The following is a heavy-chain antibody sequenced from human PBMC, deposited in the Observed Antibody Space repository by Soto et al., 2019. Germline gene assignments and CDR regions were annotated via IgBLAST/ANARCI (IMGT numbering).Heavy chain of an antibody. D-gene: IGHD3-9*01. CDR2: IYYSGST. J-gene: IGHJ5*02. CDR1: GGSISSYY. CDR3: ARQSPTTIFRFDP. V-gene: IGHV4-59*08. Sequence: SETLSLTCTVSGGSISSYYWSWIRQPPGKGLEWIGYIYYSGSTNYNPSLKSRVTISVDTSKNQFSLKLSSVTAADTAVYYCARQSPTTIFRFDPWGQGTLVTVSS.